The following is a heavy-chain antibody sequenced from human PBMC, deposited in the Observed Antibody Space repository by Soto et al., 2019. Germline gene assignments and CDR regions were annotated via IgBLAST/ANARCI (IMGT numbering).Heavy chain of an antibody. CDR1: GGSFSGYY. V-gene: IGHV4-34*01. CDR3: ARGPSFADSSGVIDY. CDR2: INHSGST. Sequence: SETLSLTCAVYGGSFSGYYWSWIRQPPGKGLEWIGEINHSGSTNYNPSLKSRVTISVDTSKNQFSLKLSSVTAADTAVYYCARGPSFADSSGVIDYWGQGTLVTVSS. J-gene: IGHJ4*02. D-gene: IGHD3-22*01.